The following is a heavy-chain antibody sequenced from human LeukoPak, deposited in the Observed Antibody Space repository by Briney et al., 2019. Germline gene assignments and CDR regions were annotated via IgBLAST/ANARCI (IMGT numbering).Heavy chain of an antibody. V-gene: IGHV1-46*01. CDR1: GYTFTSYY. D-gene: IGHD3-10*01. CDR3: ARDFIYQYYYGSETPAGGYWFDP. CDR2: INPSGGST. J-gene: IGHJ5*02. Sequence: ASVKVTCKASGYTFTSYYMHWVRQAPGQGLEWMGIINPSGGSTSYARKFQGRVTMTRDTSTSTVYMELSSLRSEDTAVYYCARDFIYQYYYGSETPAGGYWFDPWGQGTLVTVSS.